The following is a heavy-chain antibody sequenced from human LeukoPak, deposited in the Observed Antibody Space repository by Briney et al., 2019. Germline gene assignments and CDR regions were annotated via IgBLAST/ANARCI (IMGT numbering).Heavy chain of an antibody. CDR3: ARTVPYGSGSYTPGNYYYYMDV. D-gene: IGHD3-10*01. V-gene: IGHV4-61*02. CDR1: GGSISSGSYY. CDR2: IYTSGST. Sequence: SETLSLTCTVSGGSISSGSYYWSWIRQPAGKGLEWIGRIYTSGSTNYNPSLKSRVTISVDTSKNQFSLKLSSVTAADTAVYYCARTVPYGSGSYTPGNYYYYMDVWGKGTTVTISS. J-gene: IGHJ6*03.